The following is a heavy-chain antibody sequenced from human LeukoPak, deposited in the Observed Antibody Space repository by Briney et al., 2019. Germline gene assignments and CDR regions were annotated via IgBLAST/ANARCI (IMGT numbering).Heavy chain of an antibody. Sequence: SETLSLTCTVSGGSISSSSYYWGWIRQPPGKGLEWIGSIYYSGSTYYNPSLKSRVTISVDTSKNQFSLKLSSVTAADTAVYYCARLGGGSSWYISYFDYWGQGTLVTVSS. V-gene: IGHV4-39*01. CDR3: ARLGGGSSWYISYFDY. J-gene: IGHJ4*02. D-gene: IGHD6-13*01. CDR2: IYYSGST. CDR1: GGSISSSSYY.